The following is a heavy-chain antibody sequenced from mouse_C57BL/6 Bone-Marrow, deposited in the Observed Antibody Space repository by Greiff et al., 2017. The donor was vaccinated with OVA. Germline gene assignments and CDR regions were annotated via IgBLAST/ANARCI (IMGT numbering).Heavy chain of an antibody. CDR2: IRSKSNNYAT. CDR3: VRQGYDAMDY. Sequence: EVKLEESGGGLVQPKGSLKLSCAASGFSFNTYAMNWVRQAPGKGLEWVARIRSKSNNYATYYADSVKDRFTISRDDSESMLYLQMNNLKTEDTAMYYCVRQGYDAMDYWGQGTSVTVSS. CDR1: GFSFNTYA. V-gene: IGHV10-1*01. J-gene: IGHJ4*01.